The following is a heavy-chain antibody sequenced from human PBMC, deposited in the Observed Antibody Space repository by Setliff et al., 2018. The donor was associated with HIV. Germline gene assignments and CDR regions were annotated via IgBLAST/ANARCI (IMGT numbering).Heavy chain of an antibody. D-gene: IGHD2-2*01. V-gene: IGHV1-8*02. CDR2: MNPKSGNT. J-gene: IGHJ4*02. CDR1: GDAFTDYY. CDR3: ARGYCSSTSCYGIYYFDN. Sequence: ASVKVSCKASGDAFTDYYIHWVRQAPGQGLEWMGWMNPKSGNTGYARKFQGRVTMTRKTSISTAYMELRSLRSDDTAVYYCARGYCSSTSCYGIYYFDNWGQGTPVTVSS.